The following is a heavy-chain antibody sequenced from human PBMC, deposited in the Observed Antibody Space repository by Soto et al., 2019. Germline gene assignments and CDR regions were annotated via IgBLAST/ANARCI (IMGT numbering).Heavy chain of an antibody. Sequence: QITLKESGPTLVKPTQTLTLTCTFSGFSLSTSGVGVGWIRQPPGKALEWLALIYWDDDKRYSPSLKSRLTXTXDTSKHQVVLTMTNMDPVDTATYYCAHRRRIVAFDIWGQGTMVTVSS. CDR2: IYWDDDK. V-gene: IGHV2-5*02. D-gene: IGHD2-21*01. CDR1: GFSLSTSGVG. CDR3: AHRRRIVAFDI. J-gene: IGHJ3*02.